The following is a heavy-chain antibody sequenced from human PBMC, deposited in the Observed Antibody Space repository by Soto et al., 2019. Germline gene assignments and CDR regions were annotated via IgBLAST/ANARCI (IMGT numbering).Heavy chain of an antibody. Sequence: GSLRLSCAASGFTFSSYEMNWVRQAPGKGLEWVSYISSSGLTIYYADSVKGRFIISRDNAKNSLYLQMNSLRAEDTTVYYCARGYNSGWSRGGYFDCWGQGTLVTVSS. CDR1: GFTFSSYE. D-gene: IGHD6-19*01. CDR3: ARGYNSGWSRGGYFDC. J-gene: IGHJ4*02. V-gene: IGHV3-48*03. CDR2: ISSSGLTI.